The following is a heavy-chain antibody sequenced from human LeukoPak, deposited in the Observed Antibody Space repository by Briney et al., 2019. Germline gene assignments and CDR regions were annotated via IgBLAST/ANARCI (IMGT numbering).Heavy chain of an antibody. CDR3: AKEVVLGETNYYYYGMDV. J-gene: IGHJ6*02. Sequence: GSLRLSCAASGFNFRGYAMSWVRQAPGKGLEWVSAISGSGARAHYAGSVRGRFTISRDSSQNTLHLEMNSLRAEDTAVYYCAKEVVLGETNYYYYGMDVWGQGTTVTVSS. CDR2: ISGSGARA. D-gene: IGHD1-26*01. V-gene: IGHV3-23*01. CDR1: GFNFRGYA.